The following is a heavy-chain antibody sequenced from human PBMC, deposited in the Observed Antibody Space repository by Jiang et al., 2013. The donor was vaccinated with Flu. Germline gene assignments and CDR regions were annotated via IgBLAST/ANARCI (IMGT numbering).Heavy chain of an antibody. D-gene: IGHD3-22*01. V-gene: IGHV4-38-2*02. CDR2: IYHSGST. Sequence: SGSGLVKPSETLSLTCAVSGYSISSGYYWGWIRQPPGKGLEWIGSIYHSGSTYYNPSLKSRVTISVDTSKNQFSLKLSSVTAADTAVYYCARDYFTMNWYFDLWGRGTLVTVSS. J-gene: IGHJ2*01. CDR1: GYSISSGYY. CDR3: ARDYFTMNWYFDL.